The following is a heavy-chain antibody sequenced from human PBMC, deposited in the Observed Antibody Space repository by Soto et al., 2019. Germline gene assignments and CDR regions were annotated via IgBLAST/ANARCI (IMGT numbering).Heavy chain of an antibody. Sequence: ASVKVSCKASGYTFSSYAMHWVRQAPGQRLEWMGWINAGYGNTKFSQKFQDRVTISRDTSASTAYMELTSLRSEDTAVYYCARDTGDGTFDFWGQGTLVTVSS. CDR1: GYTFSSYA. CDR2: INAGYGNT. V-gene: IGHV1-3*01. D-gene: IGHD7-27*01. J-gene: IGHJ4*02. CDR3: ARDTGDGTFDF.